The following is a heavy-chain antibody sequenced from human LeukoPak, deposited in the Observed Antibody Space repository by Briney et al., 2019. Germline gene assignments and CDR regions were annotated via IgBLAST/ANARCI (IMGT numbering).Heavy chain of an antibody. Sequence: ASVKVSCKASGYTLTDYYMHWVRQAPGQGLEWMGRINPNSGGTNYAQKFQGRVTMTRDTSISTVYMELSRLRSDDTAVYYCARVGYYESSGYYEYWGQGTLVTVSS. CDR2: INPNSGGT. CDR1: GYTLTDYY. J-gene: IGHJ4*02. V-gene: IGHV1-2*06. CDR3: ARVGYYESSGYYEY. D-gene: IGHD3-22*01.